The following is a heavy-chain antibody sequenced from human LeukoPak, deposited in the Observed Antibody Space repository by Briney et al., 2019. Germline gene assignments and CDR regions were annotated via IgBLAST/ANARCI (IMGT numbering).Heavy chain of an antibody. Sequence: GGSLRLSCAASGFTFSDYYMSWIRQAPGKGLEWVSYISSSNRYTNYADSVKGRFTISRENSKNTVYLQMNSLRGEDTAMYYCARVGTGTSGYFDYWGQGAPVTVSS. CDR2: ISSSNRYT. D-gene: IGHD2-8*01. J-gene: IGHJ4*02. CDR3: ARVGTGTSGYFDY. V-gene: IGHV3-11*05. CDR1: GFTFSDYY.